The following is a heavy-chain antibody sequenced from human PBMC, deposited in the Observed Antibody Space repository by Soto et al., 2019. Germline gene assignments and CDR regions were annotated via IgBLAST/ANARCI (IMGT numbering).Heavy chain of an antibody. CDR3: ARGLILWLGELSRRGGYYYYMDV. J-gene: IGHJ6*03. CDR1: GGSFSGYQ. D-gene: IGHD3-10*01. V-gene: IGHV4-34*01. Sequence: QVQLQQWGAGLLKPSETLSLTCAVYGGSFSGYQWTWIRQTPGKGLEWIGEINDSGNINYNPSLKTRVSILVDAAKKQISLKPSSVTAADTAVYYGARGLILWLGELSRRGGYYYYMDVWGKGTTVTVPS. CDR2: INDSGNI.